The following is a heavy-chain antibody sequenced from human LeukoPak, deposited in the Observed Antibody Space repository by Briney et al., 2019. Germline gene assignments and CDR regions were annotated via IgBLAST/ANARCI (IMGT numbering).Heavy chain of an antibody. CDR3: ARAGGWAREDYKADAFHI. CDR1: GYTFTNFG. Sequence: GASVKVSCKASGYTFTNFGISWVRQAPGQGLEWMGWISPYKGNTDYAQNPQGRVTMTTDTSTSTAYMELRSLRSDDTAVYYCARAGGWAREDYKADAFHIWGQGTMVTVSS. J-gene: IGHJ3*02. V-gene: IGHV1-18*01. CDR2: ISPYKGNT. D-gene: IGHD6-19*01.